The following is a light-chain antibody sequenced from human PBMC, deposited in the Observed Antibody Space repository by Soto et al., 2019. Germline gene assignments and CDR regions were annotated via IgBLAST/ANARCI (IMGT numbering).Light chain of an antibody. CDR1: QSVLYSSNNKNY. CDR2: WAS. V-gene: IGKV4-1*01. J-gene: IGKJ1*01. Sequence: DIVMTQSPDSLAVSLGERATINYKSSQSVLYSSNNKNYLAWYQQKPGQPPKLLIHWASTRESGVPDRFSASGSGTDFTLTISSLQAEDVAVYYCQQYYSSPLTFGQGTKVEIK. CDR3: QQYYSSPLT.